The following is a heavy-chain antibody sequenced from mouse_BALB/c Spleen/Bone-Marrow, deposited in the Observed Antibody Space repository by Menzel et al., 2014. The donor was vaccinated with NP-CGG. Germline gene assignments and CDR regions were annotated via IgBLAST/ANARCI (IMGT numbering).Heavy chain of an antibody. CDR2: INPSNGRT. Sequence: QVQLKESGAELVKPGASVKLSCRASGYTFTSYWMHWVKQRPGQGLEWIGEINPSNGRTNYNEKFKSMATLTVDKSSSTAYMQLSRLTSEDSAVFYCVKINYGSVSIIDFWGQRNSLTASS. J-gene: IGHJ4*01. D-gene: IGHD1-1*01. CDR3: VKINYGSVSIIDF. CDR1: GYTFTSYW. V-gene: IGHV1S81*02.